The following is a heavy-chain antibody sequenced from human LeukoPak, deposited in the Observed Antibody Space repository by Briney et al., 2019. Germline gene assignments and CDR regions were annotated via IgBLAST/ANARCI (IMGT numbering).Heavy chain of an antibody. J-gene: IGHJ4*02. V-gene: IGHV4-4*07. CDR2: IYTSGSI. D-gene: IGHD3-22*01. CDR1: GDSIRNYF. Sequence: PSETLSLTCSVSGDSIRNYFWSWIRQPAGKGLEWIGRIYTSGSIDYKPSLRSRATMSVDTSRNQFSLKLTSVTAADTAVYYCVRESKTYDGSGYYHDYWGQGTLVTVSS. CDR3: VRESKTYDGSGYYHDY.